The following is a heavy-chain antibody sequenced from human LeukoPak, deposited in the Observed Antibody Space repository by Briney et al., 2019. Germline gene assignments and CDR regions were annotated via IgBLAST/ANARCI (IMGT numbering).Heavy chain of an antibody. D-gene: IGHD1-26*01. V-gene: IGHV3-73*01. CDR3: TRWEEGGKPFGY. CDR1: GFTFSGSA. Sequence: GGSLRLSCAASGFTFSGSAMHWVRQASGKGLEWVGRIRSKDNSYATAYAASVKGRFTISRDDSKNTAYLQMNSLKSEDTAVYYCTRWEEGGKPFGYWGQGTLVTVSS. J-gene: IGHJ4*02. CDR2: IRSKDNSYAT.